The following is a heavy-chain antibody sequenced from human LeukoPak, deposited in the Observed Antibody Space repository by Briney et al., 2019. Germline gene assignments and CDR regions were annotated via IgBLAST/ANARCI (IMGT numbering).Heavy chain of an antibody. CDR2: ISSSSSYI. J-gene: IGHJ4*02. Sequence: PGGSLRLSCAASGFTFSSYSMNCVPQAPGKGLEWVSSISSSSSYIYYADSVKGRFTISRDNAKNSLYLQMNSLRAEDTAVYYCARDDGAYSSSWYGEWGQGTLVTVSS. CDR1: GFTFSSYS. CDR3: ARDDGAYSSSWYGE. D-gene: IGHD6-13*01. V-gene: IGHV3-21*01.